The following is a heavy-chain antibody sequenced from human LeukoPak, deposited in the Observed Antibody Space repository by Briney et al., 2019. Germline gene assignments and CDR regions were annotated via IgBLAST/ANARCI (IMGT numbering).Heavy chain of an antibody. CDR3: ARVDGGGNPGPYNWFDP. D-gene: IGHD4-23*01. Sequence: GASVKVSCKASGYTFTGYYMHWVRQAPGQGLEWMGWINPNSGGTNYAQKFQGRVTMTRDTSTSTVYMELSSLRSEDTAVYYCARVDGGGNPGPYNWFDPWGQGTLVTVSS. CDR1: GYTFTGYY. J-gene: IGHJ5*02. V-gene: IGHV1-2*02. CDR2: INPNSGGT.